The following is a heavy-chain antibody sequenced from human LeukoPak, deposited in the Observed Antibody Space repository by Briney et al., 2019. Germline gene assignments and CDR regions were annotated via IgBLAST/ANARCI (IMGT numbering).Heavy chain of an antibody. CDR3: TKEGGVAVAGKNAFDI. CDR1: GYTFTGYY. J-gene: IGHJ3*02. D-gene: IGHD6-19*01. V-gene: IGHV1-2*02. CDR2: INPNSGGT. Sequence: GASVKVSCKASGYTFTGYYMHWVRQAPGQGLEWMGWINPNSGGTNYAQKVQGRVTMTRDRSISTAYMELSRLRSDDTAVYYCTKEGGVAVAGKNAFDIWGQGTMVTVSS.